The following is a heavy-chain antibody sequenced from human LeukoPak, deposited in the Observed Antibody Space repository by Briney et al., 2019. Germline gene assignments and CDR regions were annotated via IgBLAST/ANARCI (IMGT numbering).Heavy chain of an antibody. CDR1: GYTFTSYD. J-gene: IGHJ6*02. CDR2: MNPNSGNT. CDR3: ASNGAARNYYYYGMDV. Sequence: ASVKVSCKASGYTFTSYDINWVRQATGQGLEWMGWMNPNSGNTGYAQKFQGRVTMTRNTSISTAYMELSSLRSEDTAVYYRASNGAARNYYYYGMDVWGQGTTVTVSS. D-gene: IGHD6-6*01. V-gene: IGHV1-8*01.